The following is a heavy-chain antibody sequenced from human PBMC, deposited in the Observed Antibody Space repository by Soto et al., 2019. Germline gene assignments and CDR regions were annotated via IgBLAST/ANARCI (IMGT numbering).Heavy chain of an antibody. Sequence: GTLTLSCAPSGFSFTNFAMSWVRQAPGKGLEWVAGIGASGDITWYADSVKGRLSISRDNSKNTLYLQLNSLRFEDTAVYYCAKDDFTDRGDDYFDYWGPGTLVTVSS. CDR2: IGASGDIT. D-gene: IGHD2-21*02. V-gene: IGHV3-23*01. CDR3: AKDDFTDRGDDYFDY. CDR1: GFSFTNFA. J-gene: IGHJ4*02.